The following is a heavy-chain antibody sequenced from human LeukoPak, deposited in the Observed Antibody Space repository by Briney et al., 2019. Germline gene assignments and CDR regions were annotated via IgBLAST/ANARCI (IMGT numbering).Heavy chain of an antibody. J-gene: IGHJ2*01. CDR1: GGSFSGYY. CDR2: INHSGST. CDR3: ARQFSSSWSVGYFDL. D-gene: IGHD6-13*01. Sequence: SPSETLSLTCAVYGGSFSGYYWSWIRQPPGKGLEWIGEINHSGSTNYNPSLKSRVTISVDTSKNQFSLKLSSVTAADTAVYYCARQFSSSWSVGYFDLWGRGTLVTVSS. V-gene: IGHV4-34*01.